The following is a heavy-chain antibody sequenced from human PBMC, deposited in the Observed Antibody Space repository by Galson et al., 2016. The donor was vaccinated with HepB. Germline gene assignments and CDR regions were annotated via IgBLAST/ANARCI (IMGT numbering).Heavy chain of an antibody. CDR2: IVPVFGST. CDR3: ARQKIGVVVMDS. V-gene: IGHV1-69*06. D-gene: IGHD3-3*01. Sequence: SVKVSCKASGGIFTGYAVSWVRQVPGQRPEWMGAIVPVFGSTNYAEKFQGRVTITADKSTSTAYMELSSLTSDDTGVYFCARQKIGVVVMDSWGRGTRVTVSS. J-gene: IGHJ4*02. CDR1: GGIFTGYA.